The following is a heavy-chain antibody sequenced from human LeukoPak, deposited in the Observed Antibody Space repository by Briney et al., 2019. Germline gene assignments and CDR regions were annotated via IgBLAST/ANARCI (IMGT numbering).Heavy chain of an antibody. CDR2: ISSSSSTI. CDR3: ATRLPLWFGELLLMGSGH. D-gene: IGHD3-10*01. J-gene: IGHJ4*02. V-gene: IGHV3-48*01. CDR1: GFTFSSYS. Sequence: GGSLRLSCAASGFTFSSYSMNWVRQAPGKGLEWVSYISSSSSTIYYADSVKGRFTISRDNSKNTLYLQMNSLRAEDTAVYYCATRLPLWFGELLLMGSGHWGQGTLVTVSS.